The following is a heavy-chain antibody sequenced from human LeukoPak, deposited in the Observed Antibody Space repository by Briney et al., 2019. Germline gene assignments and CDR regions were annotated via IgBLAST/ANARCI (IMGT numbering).Heavy chain of an antibody. CDR1: GSRFTSNW. CDR3: ARQPEGTWFDP. Sequence: GGPLDISFQGSGSRFTSNWISWARQMPGKGLEWMGSIGRGGSNTNYSASFQGHVTISADKSISTAYLQWCSLKAWDTAMYYCARQPEGTWFDPWGQGTLVTVSS. D-gene: IGHD1-1*01. J-gene: IGHJ5*02. CDR2: IGRGGSNT. V-gene: IGHV5-10-1*01.